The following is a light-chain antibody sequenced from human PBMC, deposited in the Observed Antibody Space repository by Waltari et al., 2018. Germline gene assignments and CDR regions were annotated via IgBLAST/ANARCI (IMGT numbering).Light chain of an antibody. Sequence: NFMLTQPHSVSESPGKTVTISCTRSSGSIASNYVQWFQQRPGSAPTTGIYDDYQRPSGVPDRFSGSIDSSSNSASLTISGLKTEDEADYYCQSYDGINWMFGGGTKLTVL. CDR1: SGSIASNY. J-gene: IGLJ3*02. V-gene: IGLV6-57*03. CDR3: QSYDGINWM. CDR2: DDY.